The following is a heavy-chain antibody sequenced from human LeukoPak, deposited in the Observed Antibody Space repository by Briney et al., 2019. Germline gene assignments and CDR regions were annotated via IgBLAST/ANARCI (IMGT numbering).Heavy chain of an antibody. D-gene: IGHD6-19*01. V-gene: IGHV4-59*01. CDR2: IYYSGST. J-gene: IGHJ6*03. CDR1: GGSITSYY. Sequence: SETLSLTCTVSGGSITSYYWSWIRQPPGKGLEWMGYIYYSGSTNYNPALKSRVTISVDTSKNQFSLKLSSVTAADTAVYYCARVGSVAGPTRADYYYMDVWGKGTTVTVSS. CDR3: ARVGSVAGPTRADYYYMDV.